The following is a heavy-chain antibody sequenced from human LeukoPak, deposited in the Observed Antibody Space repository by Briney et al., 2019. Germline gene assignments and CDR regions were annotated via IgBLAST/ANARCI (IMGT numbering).Heavy chain of an antibody. CDR3: ARDSRGSSWFFDY. CDR1: GFNFSNYE. V-gene: IGHV3-48*03. D-gene: IGHD6-13*01. CDR2: ISSSGRTF. J-gene: IGHJ4*02. Sequence: PGGSLRLSCAASGFNFSNYEMNWVRQAPGKGLEWASYISSSGRTFYYADSVKGRFTISRDNGKNSLYLQMNSLRVEDTAVYYCARDSRGSSWFFDYWGQGALVTVSS.